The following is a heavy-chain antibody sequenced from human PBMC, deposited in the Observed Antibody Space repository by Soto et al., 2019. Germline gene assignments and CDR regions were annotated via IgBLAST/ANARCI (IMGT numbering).Heavy chain of an antibody. D-gene: IGHD3-3*01. V-gene: IGHV4-30-4*01. CDR2: MSHSGSA. CDR1: GGSMSSGNYY. J-gene: IGHJ4*02. Sequence: SGTLFLNCTVSGGSMSSGNYYWTWIRQPPGNCLELIGSMSHSGSAYHNLSLKSRLNISVDTSNNQFSLNLSFVTAADTAVYYCARGGGTIFGLVDSHFDYWGQGALVTVSS. CDR3: ARGGGTIFGLVDSHFDY.